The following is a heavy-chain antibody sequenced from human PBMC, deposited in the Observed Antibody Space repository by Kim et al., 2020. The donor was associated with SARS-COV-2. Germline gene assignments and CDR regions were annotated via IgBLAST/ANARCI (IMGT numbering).Heavy chain of an antibody. CDR2: INHSGST. Sequence: SETLSLTCAVYGGSFSGYYWSWIRQPPGKGLEWIGEINHSGSTNYNPSLKSRVTISVDTSKNQFSLKLSSVTAADKAVYYCARGTYDQGYCSGGSCYSGYNWFDPWGQGTLVTVSS. J-gene: IGHJ5*02. CDR3: ARGTYDQGYCSGGSCYSGYNWFDP. CDR1: GGSFSGYY. V-gene: IGHV4-34*01. D-gene: IGHD2-15*01.